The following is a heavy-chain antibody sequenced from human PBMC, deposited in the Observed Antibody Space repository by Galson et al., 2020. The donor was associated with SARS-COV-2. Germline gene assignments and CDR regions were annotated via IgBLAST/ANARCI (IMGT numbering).Heavy chain of an antibody. J-gene: IGHJ3*02. Sequence: ETSETLSLTCDVSGYSITNYNWWGWIWQPPGKGLEWIGYLHHSGSTYHNPSLNSRVTMSVDTSKNQFSLRLSSLTAVDTAVYYCARIGYCTAITCVGAFDIWGQGTMVTVSS. D-gene: IGHD2-8*02. CDR1: GYSITNYNW. V-gene: IGHV4-28*01. CDR3: ARIGYCTAITCVGAFDI. CDR2: LHHSGST.